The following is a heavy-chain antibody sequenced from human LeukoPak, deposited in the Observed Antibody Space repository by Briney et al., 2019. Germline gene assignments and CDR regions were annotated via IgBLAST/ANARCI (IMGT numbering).Heavy chain of an antibody. Sequence: GGSLRLSCAISGFTFSSYWMSWVRQAPGKGLEWVANIKQDGSEKYYVDSVKGRFTISRDNAKNSMYLQMNSLRAEDTAVYYCARGSGVGYYDSSGYYYWGQGTLVTVSS. V-gene: IGHV3-7*01. CDR1: GFTFSSYW. J-gene: IGHJ4*02. CDR3: ARGSGVGYYDSSGYYY. D-gene: IGHD3-22*01. CDR2: IKQDGSEK.